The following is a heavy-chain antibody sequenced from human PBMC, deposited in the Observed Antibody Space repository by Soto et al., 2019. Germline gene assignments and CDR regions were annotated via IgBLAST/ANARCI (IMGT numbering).Heavy chain of an antibody. CDR3: ASKFRYCSSTSCYRTWFDP. CDR1: GGSISSSNW. Sequence: SETLSLTCAVSGGSISSSNWWSWVRQPPGKGLEWNGEIYHSGSTNYNPSLKSRVTISVDKSKNQFSLKLGSVTAADTAVYYCASKFRYCSSTSCYRTWFDPWGQGTLVTVSS. D-gene: IGHD2-2*02. V-gene: IGHV4-4*02. CDR2: IYHSGST. J-gene: IGHJ5*02.